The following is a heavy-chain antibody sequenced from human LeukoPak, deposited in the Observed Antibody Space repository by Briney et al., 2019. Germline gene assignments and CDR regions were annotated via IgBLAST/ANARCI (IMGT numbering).Heavy chain of an antibody. CDR1: GGSISSGGYY. Sequence: SKTLSLTCTVSGGSISSGGYYWSWIRQHPGKGLEWIGYIYCSGSTYYNPSLKSRVTISVDTSKNQFSLKLSSVTAADTAVYYCARGDSYGSSFDYWGQGTLVTVSS. V-gene: IGHV4-31*03. CDR2: IYCSGST. D-gene: IGHD5-18*01. CDR3: ARGDSYGSSFDY. J-gene: IGHJ4*02.